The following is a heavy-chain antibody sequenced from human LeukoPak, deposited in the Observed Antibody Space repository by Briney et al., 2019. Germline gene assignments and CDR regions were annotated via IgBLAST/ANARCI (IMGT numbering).Heavy chain of an antibody. CDR1: GFTFSSYW. J-gene: IGHJ3*02. Sequence: QPGGSLRLSCAASGFTFSSYWMHWVRQAPGKGLVWVSRINGDGTSTDYADSVKGRFSISRDNAKNTLYLQMNSLRSEDTAVYYCAKEPHSDYSDHTDSFDTWGQGTMVTVSS. V-gene: IGHV3-74*01. CDR3: AKEPHSDYSDHTDSFDT. D-gene: IGHD4-17*01. CDR2: INGDGTST.